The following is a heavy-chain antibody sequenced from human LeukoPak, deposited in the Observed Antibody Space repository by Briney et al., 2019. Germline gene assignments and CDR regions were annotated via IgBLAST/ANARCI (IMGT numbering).Heavy chain of an antibody. CDR2: IYYSGST. CDR3: ARLDTAMVFLDY. CDR1: GGSISSSSYY. Sequence: SETLSLTCTVSGGSISSSSYYWGWIRQPPGKGLEWIGSIYYSGSTYYNPSLKSRVTISVDTSKNQFSLKLSSVTAADTAVYYCARLDTAMVFLDYWGQGTLVTVSS. V-gene: IGHV4-39*07. D-gene: IGHD5-18*01. J-gene: IGHJ4*02.